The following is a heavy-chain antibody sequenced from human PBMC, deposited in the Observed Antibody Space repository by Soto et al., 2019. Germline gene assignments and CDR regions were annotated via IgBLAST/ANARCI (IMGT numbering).Heavy chain of an antibody. CDR3: ERVSSPFWY. J-gene: IGHJ4*02. CDR2: IYSSGNT. V-gene: IGHV3-53*01. Sequence: GGSLRLSCAVSGFTVRRNYRSWVRQAPGQGLQWVSIIYSSGNTYDADSVKGRFTMSRHTSNNTVFLQMSSLRAEDTAVYYCERVSSPFWYWGQGTLVTVSS. D-gene: IGHD3-3*01. CDR1: GFTVRRNY.